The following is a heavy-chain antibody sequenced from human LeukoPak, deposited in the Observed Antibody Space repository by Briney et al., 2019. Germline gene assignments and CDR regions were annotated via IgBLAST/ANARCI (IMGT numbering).Heavy chain of an antibody. CDR3: ASSPKRPPLDY. J-gene: IGHJ4*02. V-gene: IGHV3-48*01. Sequence: GGSLRLSCAASGFTFSSYSMNWVRQAPGKGLEWVSYISSSSSTIYYADSVKGRFTISRDNAKNSLYLQMNSLRAEDTAVYYCASSPKRPPLDYWGQGALVTVSS. CDR1: GFTFSSYS. CDR2: ISSSSSTI.